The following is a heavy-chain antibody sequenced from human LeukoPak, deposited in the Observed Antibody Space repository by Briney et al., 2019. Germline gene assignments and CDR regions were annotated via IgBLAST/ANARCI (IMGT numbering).Heavy chain of an antibody. CDR2: IYPDDSNA. V-gene: IGHV5-51*01. CDR1: GYSFTSYW. J-gene: IGHJ6*03. CDR3: ARQGAAGKYYYYYMDV. D-gene: IGHD6-13*01. Sequence: GESLKISCKGSGYSFTSYWIGWVREMPGQGLEWMGIIYPDDSNAIYGPSFQGQVTISADKSINTAYLEWSSLKASDTAIYYCARQGAAGKYYYYYMDVWGKGTTVTVSS.